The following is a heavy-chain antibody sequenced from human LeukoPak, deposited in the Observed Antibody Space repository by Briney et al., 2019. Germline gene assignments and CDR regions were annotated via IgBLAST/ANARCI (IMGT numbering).Heavy chain of an antibody. J-gene: IGHJ5*02. CDR1: GSIFSNYG. CDR3: ARGSEHLDNWFDP. D-gene: IGHD1-14*01. CDR2: ISGSSSLI. Sequence: PGGSLRLSCAASGSIFSNYGMNWVRQAPGKGLEWISYISGSSSLIHQADSVKGRFTISRDNAKNLVSLQMSSLRDEDTAVYYCARGSEHLDNWFDPWGQGTLVTVSS. V-gene: IGHV3-48*02.